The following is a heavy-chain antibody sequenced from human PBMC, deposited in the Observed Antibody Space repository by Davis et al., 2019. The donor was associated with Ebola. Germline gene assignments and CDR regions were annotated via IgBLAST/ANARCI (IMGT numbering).Heavy chain of an antibody. CDR2: INPSGGNT. D-gene: IGHD2-21*02. Sequence: ASVKVSCKASGYTFTSYYMHWVRQASGQGLEWMGIINPSGGNTNYAQKLQGRVTMTTDTSTSTAYMELRSLRSDDTAVYYCARDIVVTAPDYWGQGTLVTVSS. CDR3: ARDIVVTAPDY. V-gene: IGHV1-46*01. CDR1: GYTFTSYY. J-gene: IGHJ4*02.